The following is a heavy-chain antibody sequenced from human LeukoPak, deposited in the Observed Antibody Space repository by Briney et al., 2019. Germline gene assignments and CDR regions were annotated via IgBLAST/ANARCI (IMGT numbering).Heavy chain of an antibody. D-gene: IGHD7-27*01. V-gene: IGHV3-66*02. Sequence: GGSLRLSCAASGFTVSSNYMSWVRQAPGKGLEWVSVIYSGGSTYYADSVKGRFTISRDNSKSTLYLQMNSLRAEDTAVYYCARVGTARPYYYYMDVWGKGPTVTVSS. J-gene: IGHJ6*03. CDR1: GFTVSSNY. CDR2: IYSGGST. CDR3: ARVGTARPYYYYMDV.